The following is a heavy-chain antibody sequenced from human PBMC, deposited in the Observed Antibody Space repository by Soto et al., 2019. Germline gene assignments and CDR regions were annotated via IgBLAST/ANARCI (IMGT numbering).Heavy chain of an antibody. V-gene: IGHV3-23*01. Sequence: EVQLLESGGGLVQPGGSLRLSCAASGFTFSSHAMSWVRQTPGKGLEWVSAISGSGGSTYYADSVKGRFTISRDTSQSSVFLQMNSLRVEDTAVYYCARALVWSSTSRRFRDFWGQGTLVTVSS. CDR1: GFTFSSHA. J-gene: IGHJ4*02. CDR3: ARALVWSSTSRRFRDF. D-gene: IGHD2-2*01. CDR2: ISGSGGST.